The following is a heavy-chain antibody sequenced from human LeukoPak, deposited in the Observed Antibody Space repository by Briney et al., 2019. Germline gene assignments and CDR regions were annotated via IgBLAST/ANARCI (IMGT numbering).Heavy chain of an antibody. V-gene: IGHV1-18*01. CDR2: ISGYNGNT. CDR3: VGIPVFGVVLHQEPV. CDR1: GYIFTNFG. D-gene: IGHD3-3*01. Sequence: GASVKLSCTASGYIFTNFGISWVRQARGQGLEWMGWISGYNGNTKYVQKFQGRVTITADISTNTAYMELSSLRSEDTAVYFCVGIPVFGVVLHQEPVWGKGTTVTVSS. J-gene: IGHJ6*04.